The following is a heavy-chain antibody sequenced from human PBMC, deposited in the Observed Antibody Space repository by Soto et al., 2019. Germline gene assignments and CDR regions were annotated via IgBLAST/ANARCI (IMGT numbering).Heavy chain of an antibody. CDR3: ARGPSSSTYNWFDP. CDR1: GFTFSSYA. Sequence: LRLSCAASGFTFSSYAIHWVRQAPGKGLEWVAVISYDGSNKYYAESVKGRFTISRDNSKNTLYLQMNSLRAEDTAVYYCARGPSSSTYNWFDPWGQGTLVTVSS. J-gene: IGHJ5*02. V-gene: IGHV3-30-3*01. CDR2: ISYDGSNK. D-gene: IGHD6-13*01.